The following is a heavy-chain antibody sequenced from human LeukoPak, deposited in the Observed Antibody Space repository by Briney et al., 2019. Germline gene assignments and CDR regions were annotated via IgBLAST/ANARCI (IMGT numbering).Heavy chain of an antibody. Sequence: GESLKISCKGSGYSFTSSWIGWVRQMPGKGLEWMGIIYPGDSDTRYSPSFQGQVTISADKSISTAYLQWSSLKASDTAMYYCARHPNYYDSSGYYYAPVDYWGQGTLVTVSS. CDR3: ARHPNYYDSSGYYYAPVDY. CDR2: IYPGDSDT. V-gene: IGHV5-51*01. D-gene: IGHD3-22*01. J-gene: IGHJ4*02. CDR1: GYSFTSSW.